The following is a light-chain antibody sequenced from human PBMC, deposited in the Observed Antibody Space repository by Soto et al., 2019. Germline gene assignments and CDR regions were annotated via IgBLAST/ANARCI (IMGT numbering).Light chain of an antibody. Sequence: EIVLTQSPGTLSLSPGERATLSCRASQSVSSSYLAWYQQKPGQAPRLLIYGASSRATGIPDRFSGSGSGTDFTLTISRLEPEDFAVYYCQQYGSPLPFGGGTKVEIK. CDR3: QQYGSPLP. CDR2: GAS. V-gene: IGKV3-20*01. CDR1: QSVSSSY. J-gene: IGKJ4*01.